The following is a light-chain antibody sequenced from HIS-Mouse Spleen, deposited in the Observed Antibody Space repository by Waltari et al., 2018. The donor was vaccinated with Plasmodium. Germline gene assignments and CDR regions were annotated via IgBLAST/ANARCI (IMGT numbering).Light chain of an antibody. CDR3: CSYAGSYTWV. J-gene: IGLJ3*02. Sequence: QSALTQPRSVPGSPGQSVTISCTGTSRDVGGYNYVSWYQQHPGKAPKLMFYDVSKRPSGVPDRFSGSKSGNTASLTISGLQAEDEADYYCCSYAGSYTWVFGGGTKLTVL. V-gene: IGLV2-11*01. CDR1: SRDVGGYNY. CDR2: DVS.